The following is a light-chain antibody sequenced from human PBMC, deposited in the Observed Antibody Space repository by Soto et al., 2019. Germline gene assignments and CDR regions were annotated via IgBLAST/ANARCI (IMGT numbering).Light chain of an antibody. V-gene: IGKV3-11*01. Sequence: EIVMTQSPATLSVSPGERATLSFRASQSVSSYLAWYQQKPGQATRLIIYDASNRATGIPARFSGSGSGTDFTLTISSLEPEDFAFYYCQQRSNWPTWTFGQGTKVDIK. CDR2: DAS. J-gene: IGKJ1*01. CDR1: QSVSSY. CDR3: QQRSNWPTWT.